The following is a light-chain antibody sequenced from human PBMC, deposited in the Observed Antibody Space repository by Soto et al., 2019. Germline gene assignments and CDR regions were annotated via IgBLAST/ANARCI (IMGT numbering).Light chain of an antibody. J-gene: IGKJ4*01. Sequence: EIVVTQSPGTLSLSPGDRATLSCRASQSVGGNLAWYQQKPGQAPRLLIYDAAKRTIGIPARFSGGGSGTHFTLTISSLEPEDFAIYFCQQRTYWPLTFGGGTKVEIK. CDR1: QSVGGN. CDR3: QQRTYWPLT. V-gene: IGKV3-11*01. CDR2: DAA.